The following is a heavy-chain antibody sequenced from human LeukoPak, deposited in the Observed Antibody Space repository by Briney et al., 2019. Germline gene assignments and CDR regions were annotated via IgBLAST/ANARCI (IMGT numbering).Heavy chain of an antibody. J-gene: IGHJ4*02. D-gene: IGHD3-10*01. CDR1: GGSLSSGDYY. CDR2: IYYSGST. Sequence: SQTLSLTCTVSGGSLSSGDYYWRWLRQPPGKGLEWFGYIYYSGSTYYNPSLKSRVTITVNTSKNQFSLKLSSVTAADTAVYYCATAPWDDYYGSGSYPDYWGQGTLVSVSS. V-gene: IGHV4-30-4*01. CDR3: ATAPWDDYYGSGSYPDY.